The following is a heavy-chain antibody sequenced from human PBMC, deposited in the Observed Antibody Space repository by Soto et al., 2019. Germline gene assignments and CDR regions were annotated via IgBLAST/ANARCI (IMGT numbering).Heavy chain of an antibody. V-gene: IGHV3-7*01. Sequence: GGSLRLSCAASGFTFRNYWMSWVRQAPGKGLEWVANMDQDGSGKYYLGSVRGRFTISRDNTKNSLYLQMNSLRAEDTAMYYCARDRGAWGFWGQGTLVTVSS. J-gene: IGHJ4*02. CDR1: GFTFRNYW. CDR2: MDQDGSGK. CDR3: ARDRGAWGF. D-gene: IGHD3-10*01.